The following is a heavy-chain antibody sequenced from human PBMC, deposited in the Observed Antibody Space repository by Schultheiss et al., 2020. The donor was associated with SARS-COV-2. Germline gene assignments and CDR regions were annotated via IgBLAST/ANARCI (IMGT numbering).Heavy chain of an antibody. Sequence: GGSLRLSCTVSGGSISSSSYYWGWIRQPPGKGLEWVANIKQDGSEKYYVDSVKGRFTISRDNAKNSLYLQMNSLRAEDTAVYYCARVWTIWQQLPNYYYMDVWGKGTTVTVSS. CDR3: ARVWTIWQQLPNYYYMDV. CDR2: IKQDGSEK. CDR1: GGSISSSSYY. V-gene: IGHV3-7*01. D-gene: IGHD6-13*01. J-gene: IGHJ6*03.